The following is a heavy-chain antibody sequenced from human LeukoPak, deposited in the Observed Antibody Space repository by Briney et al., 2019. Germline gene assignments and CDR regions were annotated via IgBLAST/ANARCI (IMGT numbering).Heavy chain of an antibody. V-gene: IGHV4-59*12. CDR3: ARDRYYYDSSGYDPYFDY. CDR2: IYYSGTT. J-gene: IGHJ4*02. Sequence: SETLSLTCTVSGGSISSYYWSWIRQPPGKGLEWIGYIYYSGTTNYNPSLKSRVSMSVDTSKNQFSLKLSSVTAADTAVYYCARDRYYYDSSGYDPYFDYWGQGTLVTVSS. D-gene: IGHD3-22*01. CDR1: GGSISSYY.